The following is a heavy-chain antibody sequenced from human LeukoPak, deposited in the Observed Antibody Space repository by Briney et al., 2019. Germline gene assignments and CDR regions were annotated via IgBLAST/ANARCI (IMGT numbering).Heavy chain of an antibody. CDR2: ISAYNGNT. D-gene: IGHD6-19*01. CDR1: GGTFSSYG. Sequence: ASVKVSCKASGGTFSSYGISWVRQAPGQGLEWMGWISAYNGNTNYAQKLQGRVTMTTDTSTSTAYMELRSLRSDDTAVYYCARDRSSGWYGADAFDIWGQGTMVTVSS. V-gene: IGHV1-18*01. J-gene: IGHJ3*02. CDR3: ARDRSSGWYGADAFDI.